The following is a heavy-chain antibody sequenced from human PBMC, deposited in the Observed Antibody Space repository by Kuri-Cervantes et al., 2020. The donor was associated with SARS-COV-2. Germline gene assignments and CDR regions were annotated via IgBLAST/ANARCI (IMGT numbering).Heavy chain of an antibody. D-gene: IGHD6-6*01. J-gene: IGHJ6*03. CDR3: AREYSSSYYYYYMDV. V-gene: IGHV3-7*01. CDR1: GFTFSSYS. CDR2: IKQDGSEK. Sequence: GGSLRLSCAASGFTFSSYSMNWVRQAPGKGLEWVANIKQDGSEKYYVDSVKGRFTISRDNAKNSLYLQMNSLRAEDTAVYYCAREYSSSYYYYYMDVWGKGTTVTVSS.